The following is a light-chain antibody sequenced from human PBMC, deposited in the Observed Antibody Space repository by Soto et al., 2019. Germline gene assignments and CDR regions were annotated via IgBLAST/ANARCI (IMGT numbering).Light chain of an antibody. Sequence: EIVFTQSPGTLSLSPGGRATLSCKASQSVSSSYLAWYQQKPGQAPRLLIYGASSRATGIPDRFSGSGSGTDFTLTISRLEPEDFAVYYCQQYAASPYTFGQGTRLEIK. CDR3: QQYAASPYT. CDR2: GAS. V-gene: IGKV3-20*01. CDR1: QSVSSSY. J-gene: IGKJ5*01.